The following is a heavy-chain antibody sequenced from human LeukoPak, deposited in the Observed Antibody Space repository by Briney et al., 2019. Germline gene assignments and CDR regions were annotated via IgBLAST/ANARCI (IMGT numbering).Heavy chain of an antibody. V-gene: IGHV4-61*02. CDR1: GGSISSGSYY. J-gene: IGHJ4*02. Sequence: SETLSRTCTVYGGSISSGSYYWSWIRQPAGKGLEWIGRIYTSGNTNYHHSLMSRVTISVDTSKNQFPLKLSSVTAADTAVYYCARGDSGYERSFDYWGQGTLVTVSS. CDR3: ARGDSGYERSFDY. CDR2: IYTSGNT. D-gene: IGHD5-12*01.